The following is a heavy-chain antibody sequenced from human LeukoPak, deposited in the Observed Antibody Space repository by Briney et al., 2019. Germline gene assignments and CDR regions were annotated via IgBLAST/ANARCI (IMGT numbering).Heavy chain of an antibody. V-gene: IGHV1-24*01. CDR3: ATDLGDYYDSSGYYYSFDP. CDR2: FDPEDGEA. CDR1: GYTLTELS. J-gene: IGHJ5*02. D-gene: IGHD3-22*01. Sequence: ASVKVSCKVSGYTLTELSMHWVRQAPGKGLEWMGGFDPEDGEAIYAQKFQGRVTMTEDTSTDTAYMELSSLRSEDTAVYYCATDLGDYYDSSGYYYSFDPWGQGTLVTVSS.